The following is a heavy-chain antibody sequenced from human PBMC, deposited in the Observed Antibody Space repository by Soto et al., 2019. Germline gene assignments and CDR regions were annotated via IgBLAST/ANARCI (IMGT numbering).Heavy chain of an antibody. CDR2: IKSKTDGGTT. Sequence: EVQLVESGGGLVKPGGSLRLSCAASGFTFSNAWMSWVRQAPGKGLEWVGRIKSKTDGGTTDYAAPMKGRFTISRDDSKNTLYLQMNSLKTEDTAVYYCTTGLRYFDYFDYWGQGTLVTVSS. D-gene: IGHD3-9*01. CDR1: GFTFSNAW. J-gene: IGHJ4*02. V-gene: IGHV3-15*01. CDR3: TTGLRYFDYFDY.